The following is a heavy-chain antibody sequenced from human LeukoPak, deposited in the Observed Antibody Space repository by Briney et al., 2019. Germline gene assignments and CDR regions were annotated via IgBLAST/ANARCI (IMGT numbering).Heavy chain of an antibody. Sequence: SETLSLPCAVYGGSFSGYYWSWIRHPPGKGLEWIGEINHSGSTNYNPSLKSRVTISVDTSKNQFSRKLSSVAAADTAVYYCARGVVPAAHDYWGQGTLVTVSS. CDR1: GGSFSGYY. D-gene: IGHD2-2*01. CDR2: INHSGST. V-gene: IGHV4-34*01. CDR3: ARGVVPAAHDY. J-gene: IGHJ4*02.